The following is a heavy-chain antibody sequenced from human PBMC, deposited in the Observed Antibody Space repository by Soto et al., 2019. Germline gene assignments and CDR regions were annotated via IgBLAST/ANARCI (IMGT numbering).Heavy chain of an antibody. Sequence: SSETLSLTCTVSGGSISSYYWSWIRQPAGKGLEWIGRIYTSGSTNYNPSLKSRVTMSVDTSKNQFSLKLSSVTAADTAGYYCARANSGSYRPYNWFDPWGQGTLVTGSS. D-gene: IGHD1-26*01. CDR2: IYTSGST. J-gene: IGHJ5*02. CDR1: GGSISSYY. CDR3: ARANSGSYRPYNWFDP. V-gene: IGHV4-4*07.